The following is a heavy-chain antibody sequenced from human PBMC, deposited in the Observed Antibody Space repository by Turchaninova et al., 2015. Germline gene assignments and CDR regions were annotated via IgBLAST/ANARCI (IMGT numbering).Heavy chain of an antibody. CDR3: ARHLRSPFDY. CDR1: GYSISRGYY. V-gene: IGHV4-38-2*02. CDR2: IDYSGNT. Sequence: QVQLQESGPGLVKSSETLSLTCTVPGYSISRGYYWGWLRQPPGKGLEWLGTIDYSGNTFYNPSLRSRVSFSVDTSKNQFFLKLSSVTAADTAVYYCARHLRSPFDYWGQGTLVTVSS. J-gene: IGHJ4*02.